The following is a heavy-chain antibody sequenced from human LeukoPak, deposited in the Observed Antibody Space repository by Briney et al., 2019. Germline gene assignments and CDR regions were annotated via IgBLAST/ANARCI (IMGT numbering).Heavy chain of an antibody. CDR3: ARAPGGWDLYFDY. Sequence: GGSLRLSCAASGFTFSSYGMHWVRQAPGKGLEWVAIIYSGGSTDHADSVKGRFTISRDNSKNTLYLQMSSLRAEDTALYYCARAPGGWDLYFDYWGQGTLVTVSS. CDR2: IYSGGST. CDR1: GFTFSSYG. V-gene: IGHV3-53*01. J-gene: IGHJ4*02. D-gene: IGHD1-26*01.